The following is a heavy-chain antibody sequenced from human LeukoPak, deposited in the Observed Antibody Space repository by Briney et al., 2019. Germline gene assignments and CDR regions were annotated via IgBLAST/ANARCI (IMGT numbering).Heavy chain of an antibody. CDR1: GFTFSSYW. Sequence: PGGSLRLSCAASGFTFSSYWMSWVRQAPGKGLEWVANIKQDGSEKYYVDSVKGRFTISRDNAKNSLYLQMNSLRAEDTAVYYCAREGKTGYYGAGSDYWGQGTLVTVSS. CDR2: IKQDGSEK. D-gene: IGHD3-9*01. J-gene: IGHJ4*02. V-gene: IGHV3-7*01. CDR3: AREGKTGYYGAGSDY.